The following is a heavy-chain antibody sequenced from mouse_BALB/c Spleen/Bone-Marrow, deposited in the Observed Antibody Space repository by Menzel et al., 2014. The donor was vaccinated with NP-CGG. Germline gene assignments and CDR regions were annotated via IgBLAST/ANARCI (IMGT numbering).Heavy chain of an antibody. V-gene: IGHV5-12-1*01. D-gene: IGHD2-10*01. CDR1: GFAFSSYD. CDR3: ARPLPRDAMDY. Sequence: EVKVVESGGGLVKPGGSLKLSCAASGFAFSSYDMSWVRQTPEKRLEWVAYISSGGGSTYYPDTVKGRFTISRDNAKNTLYLQMSSLKSEDTAMYYCARPLPRDAMDYWGQGTSVTVSS. CDR2: ISSGGGST. J-gene: IGHJ4*01.